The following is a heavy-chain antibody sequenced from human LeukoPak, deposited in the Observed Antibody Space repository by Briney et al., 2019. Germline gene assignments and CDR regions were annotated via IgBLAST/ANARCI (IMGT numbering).Heavy chain of an antibody. Sequence: GGSLTLSCSASGFTFSTYDMYWVRQAPGKGLEYVSAINGKGGSNYYADSVKGRFTIIRDNSKKTLYLQMRSLRAEETAVYYCLRGFAYYYGSGSYVDYWGQGTLVTVSS. CDR3: LRGFAYYYGSGSYVDY. CDR2: INGKGGSN. J-gene: IGHJ4*02. V-gene: IGHV3-64D*06. CDR1: GFTFSTYD. D-gene: IGHD3-10*01.